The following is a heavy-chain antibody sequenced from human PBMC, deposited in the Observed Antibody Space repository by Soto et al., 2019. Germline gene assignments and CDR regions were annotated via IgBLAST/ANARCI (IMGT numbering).Heavy chain of an antibody. CDR1: GFTFSSYW. Sequence: GGSLRLSCAASGFTFSSYWMSWVRQAPGKGLEWVANIKQDGSEKYYVDSVKGRFTISRDNAKNSLYLQMNSLRAEDTAVYYCASVLAVAGIYLQHWDQGTLVTVSS. CDR2: IKQDGSEK. V-gene: IGHV3-7*01. D-gene: IGHD6-19*01. J-gene: IGHJ1*01. CDR3: ASVLAVAGIYLQH.